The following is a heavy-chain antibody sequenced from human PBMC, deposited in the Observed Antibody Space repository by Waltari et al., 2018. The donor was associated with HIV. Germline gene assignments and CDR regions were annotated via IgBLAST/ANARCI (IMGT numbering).Heavy chain of an antibody. V-gene: IGHV3-48*02. CDR2: ISSSSSTI. J-gene: IGHJ4*02. CDR3: ARDPRNIVGDHFDY. Sequence: EVQLVESGGGLVQPGGSLRLSCAASGFSFSSHSMHWVRQAPGKGLEWVSYISSSSSTIYYADSVKGRFTISRDNAQNSLYLQMNSLRDEDTAVYYCARDPRNIVGDHFDYWGQGTLVTVSS. D-gene: IGHD1-26*01. CDR1: GFSFSSHS.